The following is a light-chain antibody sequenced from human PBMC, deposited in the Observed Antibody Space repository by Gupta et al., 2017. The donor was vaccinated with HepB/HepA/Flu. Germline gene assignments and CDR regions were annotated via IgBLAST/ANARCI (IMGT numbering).Light chain of an antibody. CDR2: DVS. J-gene: IGLJ1*01. Sequence: QSALTQPRSVSGSPGQSVTISCAGTISDIGTYNFVSWYQQHPGKAPKVMIYDVSGRPSGVPDRFSASKSGNTVSLTISGRQDEDEADYYCSAYAGNDAYVFGTGTKVTVL. CDR3: SAYAGNDAYV. CDR1: ISDIGTYNF. V-gene: IGLV2-11*01.